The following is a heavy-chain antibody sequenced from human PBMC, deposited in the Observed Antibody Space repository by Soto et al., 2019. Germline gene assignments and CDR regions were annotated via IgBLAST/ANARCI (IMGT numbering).Heavy chain of an antibody. J-gene: IGHJ6*02. CDR2: IYYSGST. CDR3: ARVKYYYDSSGYSDYYYYGMDV. V-gene: IGHV4-31*03. D-gene: IGHD3-22*01. Sequence: PSETLSLTCTVSGGSISSGGYYWSWIRQHPGKGLEWIGYIYYSGSTYYNPSLKSRVTISVDTSKNQFSLKLSSVTAADTAVYYCARVKYYYDSSGYSDYYYYGMDVWGQGTTVTVSS. CDR1: GGSISSGGYY.